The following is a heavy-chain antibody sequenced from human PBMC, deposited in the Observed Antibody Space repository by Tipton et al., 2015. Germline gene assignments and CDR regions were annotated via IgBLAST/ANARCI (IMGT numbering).Heavy chain of an antibody. Sequence: TLSLTCTVSGGSISSGDYCWSWIRQPPGKGLEWIGYIYYSGSTYYNPSLKSRVTISVDTSKNQFSLKLNSVTAADTAVYYCARRNGGYYSSSPLYYFDYWGQGSLVTVSS. V-gene: IGHV4-30-4*01. CDR3: ARRNGGYYSSSPLYYFDY. D-gene: IGHD6-6*01. J-gene: IGHJ4*02. CDR2: IYYSGST. CDR1: GGSISSGDYC.